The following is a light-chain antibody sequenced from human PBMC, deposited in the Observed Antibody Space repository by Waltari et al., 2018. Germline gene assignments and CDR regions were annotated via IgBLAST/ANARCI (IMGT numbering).Light chain of an antibody. J-gene: IGKJ2*01. Sequence: DIQMTPSPSSLSASVGDRVTITCRASQRISSYLNWYQQKPGKAPKILIYAASSLQSGVPSRFSGSGSGTDFTLTISSLQPEDFATYYCQQSYSTPPYTFGQGTKLEIK. CDR3: QQSYSTPPYT. V-gene: IGKV1-39*01. CDR2: AAS. CDR1: QRISSY.